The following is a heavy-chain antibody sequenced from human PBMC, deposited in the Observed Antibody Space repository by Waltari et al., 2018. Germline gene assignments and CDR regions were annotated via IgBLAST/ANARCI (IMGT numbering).Heavy chain of an antibody. Sequence: QVQLQESGPGLVKPSETLSLTCTVPGGSISSYYWSWTRQPAGKGLEWIGRIYTSGSTNYNPSLKSRVTMSVDTSKNQFSLKLSSVTAADTAVYYCASTIAVAGTWYFQHWGQGTLVTVSS. D-gene: IGHD6-19*01. CDR3: ASTIAVAGTWYFQH. V-gene: IGHV4-4*07. CDR1: GGSISSYY. CDR2: IYTSGST. J-gene: IGHJ1*01.